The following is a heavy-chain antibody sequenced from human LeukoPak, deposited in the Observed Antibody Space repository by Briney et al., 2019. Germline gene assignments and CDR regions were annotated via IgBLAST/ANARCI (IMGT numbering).Heavy chain of an antibody. CDR3: TLMYYYDSSGRNTVHYFDY. D-gene: IGHD3-22*01. CDR2: MSSSSSYI. V-gene: IGHV3-21*01. J-gene: IGHJ4*02. Sequence: PGGSLRLSCAASGFTFSSYSMNWVRQAPGKGLEWVSSMSSSSSYIYYADAVKGRFTISRDNAKNSLYLQMNSLRAEDTAVYYCTLMYYYDSSGRNTVHYFDYWGPGTLVTVSS. CDR1: GFTFSSYS.